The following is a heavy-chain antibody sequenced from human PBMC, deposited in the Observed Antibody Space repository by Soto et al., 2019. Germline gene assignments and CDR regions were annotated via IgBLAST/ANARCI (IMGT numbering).Heavy chain of an antibody. CDR3: VRLNGYCVSTKCRGYYGMDV. D-gene: IGHD2-2*03. J-gene: IGHJ6*02. V-gene: IGHV4-39*01. CDR1: GGSISSSSYY. CDR2: IYSHDDT. Sequence: SETLSLTCTVSGGSISSSSYYWGWIRQPPGKGLEWIGSIYSHDDTHYNPSLLSRVTISVDTSKNEFSLRLNSVTAADTAVYYCVRLNGYCVSTKCRGYYGMDVWGQGTTVTVSS.